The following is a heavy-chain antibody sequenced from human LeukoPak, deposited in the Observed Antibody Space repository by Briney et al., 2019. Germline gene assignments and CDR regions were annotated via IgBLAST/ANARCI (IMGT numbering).Heavy chain of an antibody. D-gene: IGHD3-10*01. Sequence: ASVKVSCRASGYTFTNYGVSWARQAPGQGLEWMGWISASNGYTNYAQRLQGRVTLTTDTSTSTAYMELRSLRSDDTAVYYCARARYRSESYDDAFDIWGQGTMVTVSS. J-gene: IGHJ3*02. CDR3: ARARYRSESYDDAFDI. V-gene: IGHV1-18*01. CDR2: ISASNGYT. CDR1: GYTFTNYG.